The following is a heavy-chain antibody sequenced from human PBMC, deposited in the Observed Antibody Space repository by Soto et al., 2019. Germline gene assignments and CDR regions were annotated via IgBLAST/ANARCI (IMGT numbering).Heavy chain of an antibody. CDR2: INTYNAKT. J-gene: IGHJ4*02. CDR3: ARDQYAVGGDF. D-gene: IGHD1-26*01. V-gene: IGHV1-18*01. CDR1: GYTFTDYG. Sequence: QVQLGQSGAEVRKPGASVKVSCKASGYTFTDYGVSWVRQAPGQGLEWMGWINTYNAKTNYAPKVQARVTMTTDTSTTSAYMALKCLKSDDTAVYYCARDQYAVGGDFWGQGTQVTVSS.